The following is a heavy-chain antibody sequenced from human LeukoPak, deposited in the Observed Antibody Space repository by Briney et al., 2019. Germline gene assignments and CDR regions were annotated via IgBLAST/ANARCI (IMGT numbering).Heavy chain of an antibody. D-gene: IGHD2-21*02. CDR2: INPNSGGT. V-gene: IGHV1-2*02. J-gene: IGHJ4*02. CDR1: GYTFTGYY. CDR3: ARDLGFCGGDCYFAY. Sequence: GASVKVSCKASGYTFTGYYMHWVRQAPGQGLEWVGWINPNSGGTNYAQKFQGRVTMTRDTPISTAYMELSRLRSDDTAVYYCARDLGFCGGDCYFAYWGQGTLVTVSS.